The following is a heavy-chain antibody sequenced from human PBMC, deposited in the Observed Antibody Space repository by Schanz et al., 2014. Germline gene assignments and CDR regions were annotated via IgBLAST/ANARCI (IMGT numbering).Heavy chain of an antibody. J-gene: IGHJ6*02. CDR2: INPNSGAA. CDR3: ARDPYSASYFPSPPLYGLDV. Sequence: QVQLVQSGAEVKKPGASVKVSCKASGYTFTGYHMHWVRQAPGQGLEWMGRINPNSGAANYAQKVQGRVTLTRDTSRSTAYMELSRLRSEDTAVYYCARDPYSASYFPSPPLYGLDVWGQGTTVTVSS. D-gene: IGHD1-26*01. V-gene: IGHV1-2*06. CDR1: GYTFTGYH.